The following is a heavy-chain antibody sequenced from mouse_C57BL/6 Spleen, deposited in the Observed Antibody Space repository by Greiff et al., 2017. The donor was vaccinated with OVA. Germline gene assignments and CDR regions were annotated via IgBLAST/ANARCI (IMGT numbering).Heavy chain of an antibody. CDR3: ARDDSSGPWFAY. CDR2: ISYSGST. V-gene: IGHV3-1*01. J-gene: IGHJ3*01. CDR1: GYSITSGYD. Sequence: VQLKESGPGMVKPSQSLSLTCTVTGYSITSGYDWHWIRHFPGNKLEWMGYISYSGSTNYNPSLKSRISITHDTSKNHFFLKLNSVTTEDTATYYCARDDSSGPWFAYWGQGTLVTVSA. D-gene: IGHD3-2*02.